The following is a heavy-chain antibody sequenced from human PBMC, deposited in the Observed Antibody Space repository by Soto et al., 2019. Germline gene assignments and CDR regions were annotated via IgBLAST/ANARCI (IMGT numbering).Heavy chain of an antibody. D-gene: IGHD4-17*01. Sequence: ESGGGVVQPGRSLRLSCAASGFTFSSYGMHWVRQAPGKGLEWVAVIWYDGSNKYYADSVKGRFTISRDNSKNTLYLQMNSLRAEDTAVYYCARDGDYGDPRTHGLDYWGQGTLVTVSS. J-gene: IGHJ4*02. V-gene: IGHV3-33*01. CDR1: GFTFSSYG. CDR3: ARDGDYGDPRTHGLDY. CDR2: IWYDGSNK.